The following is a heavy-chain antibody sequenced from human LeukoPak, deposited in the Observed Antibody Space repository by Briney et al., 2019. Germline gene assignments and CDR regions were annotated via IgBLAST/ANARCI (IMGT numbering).Heavy chain of an antibody. J-gene: IGHJ5*02. Sequence: GGSLRLSCAASGFTVSSIYMSWARQAPGKGLEWVSVIYSGGSTYYADSVKGRFTISRDNSKNTLYLQMNSLRAEDTAVYYCARGGLHNWFDPWGQGTLVTVSS. CDR3: ARGGLHNWFDP. D-gene: IGHD2-21*02. CDR1: GFTVSSIY. V-gene: IGHV3-53*01. CDR2: IYSGGST.